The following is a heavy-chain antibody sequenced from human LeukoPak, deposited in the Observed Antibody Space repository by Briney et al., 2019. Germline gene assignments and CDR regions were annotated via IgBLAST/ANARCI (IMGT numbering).Heavy chain of an antibody. Sequence: GESLKISCKGSGYSFTSYWIGWVRQMPGKGLEWMGIIYPGDSDTRYSPSFQGQVTISADKSISTAYLQWSSLKASDTAMYYCARTALTMVRGVIISDAFDIWGQGTMVTVSS. CDR1: GYSFTSYW. J-gene: IGHJ3*02. V-gene: IGHV5-51*01. D-gene: IGHD3-10*01. CDR3: ARTALTMVRGVIISDAFDI. CDR2: IYPGDSDT.